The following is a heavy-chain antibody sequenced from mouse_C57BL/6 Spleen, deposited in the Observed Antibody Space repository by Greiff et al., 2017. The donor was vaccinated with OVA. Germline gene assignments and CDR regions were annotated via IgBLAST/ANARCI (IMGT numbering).Heavy chain of an antibody. CDR1: GYTFTSYW. Sequence: QVQLQQPGAELVRPGSSVKLSCKASGYTFTSYWLHWVKQRPIQGLEWIGNIDPSDSETHYNQKFKDKATLTVDKSSSTAYMQLSSLTSEDSAVYYCATSNGYYSAWFAYWGQGTLVTVSA. V-gene: IGHV1-52*01. J-gene: IGHJ3*01. D-gene: IGHD2-3*01. CDR3: ATSNGYYSAWFAY. CDR2: IDPSDSET.